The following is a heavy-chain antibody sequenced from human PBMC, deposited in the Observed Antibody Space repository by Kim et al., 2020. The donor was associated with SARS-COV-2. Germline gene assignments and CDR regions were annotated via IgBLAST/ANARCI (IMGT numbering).Heavy chain of an antibody. J-gene: IGHJ4*02. CDR3: AKGRSGRCYNGPFDY. V-gene: IGHV3-9*01. CDR2: ISWSSGNI. CDR1: GFTFDDYA. Sequence: GGSLRLSCAASGFTFDDYAMSWVRQAPGKGLEWVSGISWSSGNIGYADSVKGRFTISRDNAKNSLYLQMSSLRAEDTALYYCAKGRSGRCYNGPFDYWGQGTLVTVSS. D-gene: IGHD6-25*01.